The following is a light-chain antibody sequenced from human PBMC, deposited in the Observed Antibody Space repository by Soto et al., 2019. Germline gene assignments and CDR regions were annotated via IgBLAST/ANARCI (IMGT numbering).Light chain of an antibody. J-gene: IGKJ1*01. V-gene: IGKV3-20*01. CDR2: GIS. CDR1: QSVSSN. CDR3: EQYGSSPRT. Sequence: EIVMTQSPATLSVSPGEIATLSCSASQSVSSNLAWYQQKPGQAPRLLIYGISDRATGIPDRFSGSGSGTDFTLTISRLEPEDFAVYYCEQYGSSPRTCGQGTKGDI.